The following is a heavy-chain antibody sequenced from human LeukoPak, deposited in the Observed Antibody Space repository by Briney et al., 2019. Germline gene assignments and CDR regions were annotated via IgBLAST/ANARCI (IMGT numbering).Heavy chain of an antibody. V-gene: IGHV3-23*01. CDR1: GFTFSSYA. D-gene: IGHD2/OR15-2a*01. Sequence: GGSLSLSCAASGFTFSSYAMSWVRQAPGKGLEWVSVIISSGGNTYHADSVKGRFTISRDNSKNTLYLQMNSLRAEDTAVYYCAKNSGEYYVYRYMDDWGKGTTVTVSS. J-gene: IGHJ6*03. CDR3: AKNSGEYYVYRYMDD. CDR2: IISSGGNT.